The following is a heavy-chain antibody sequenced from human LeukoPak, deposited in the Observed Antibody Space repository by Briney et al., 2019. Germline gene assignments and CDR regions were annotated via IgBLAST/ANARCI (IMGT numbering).Heavy chain of an antibody. CDR3: ARDGYRSLRYFDPHYFDY. J-gene: IGHJ4*02. V-gene: IGHV3-74*01. D-gene: IGHD3-9*01. CDR1: GFTFSAFW. CDR2: INSDDSRT. Sequence: GGSLRLSCAASGFTFSAFWMHWVRQAPGKGLVWVSRINSDDSRTTYADSVKGRFTISRDNSKNTLYLQMNSLRAEDTAVYYCARDGYRSLRYFDPHYFDYWGQGTLVTVSS.